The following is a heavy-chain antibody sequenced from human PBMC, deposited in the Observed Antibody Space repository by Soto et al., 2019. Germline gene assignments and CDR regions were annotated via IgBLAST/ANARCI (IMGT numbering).Heavy chain of an antibody. CDR1: GFTFSNYA. J-gene: IGHJ6*02. D-gene: IGHD2-21*01. CDR3: VRGGAGSYYYYGMDV. V-gene: IGHV3-74*03. CDR2: TNGDASST. Sequence: EVQLLESGGGLVQPGGSLRLSCAASGFTFSNYAMSWVRQAPGKGLEWVSRTNGDASSTAYADSVKGRFTISRDNAKNTLYLQMSSLRVEDTAMYYCVRGGAGSYYYYGMDVWGQGTTVTVSS.